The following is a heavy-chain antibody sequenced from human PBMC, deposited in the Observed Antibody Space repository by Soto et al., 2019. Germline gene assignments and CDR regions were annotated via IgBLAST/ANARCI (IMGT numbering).Heavy chain of an antibody. V-gene: IGHV1-2*04. J-gene: IGHJ4*02. CDR1: GFTFTGYY. D-gene: IGHD6-13*01. CDR3: AKDDAGHPDF. CDR2: INPNSGVA. Sequence: ASVNVSCKASGFTFTGYYMHWVRQAPGQGLEWIGWINPNSGVANYAQKFHDWVTITRDTSITTAYMELSGLKSDDTAVYFCAKDDAGHPDFWGQGTPVTVSS.